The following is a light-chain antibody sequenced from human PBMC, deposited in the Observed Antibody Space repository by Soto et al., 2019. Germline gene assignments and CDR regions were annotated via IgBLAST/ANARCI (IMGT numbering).Light chain of an antibody. CDR2: DVS. CDR3: STYTSSRTR. Sequence: QSALTQPASVSGSPGQSITISCTGTGSDIGGYIYVSWYQHHPGKAPKLLIYDVSNRPSGVSNRFSGSKSGNTASLTISGLQVEDEADYFCSTYTSSRTRFGGGTKVTVL. CDR1: GSDIGGYIY. V-gene: IGLV2-14*03. J-gene: IGLJ2*01.